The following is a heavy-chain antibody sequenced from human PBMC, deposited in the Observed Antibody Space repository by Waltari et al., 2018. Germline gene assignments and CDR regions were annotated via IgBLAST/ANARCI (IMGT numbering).Heavy chain of an antibody. V-gene: IGHV4-34*01. CDR2: INHSGST. CDR3: ARRPSSWRLIYNWFDP. J-gene: IGHJ5*02. CDR1: GGSFSGYY. D-gene: IGHD6-13*01. Sequence: QVQLQQWGAGLLKPSETLSLTCAVYGGSFSGYYWSWIRQPPGKGLEWIGEINHSGSTSYNPSLKSRVTISVDTSKNQFSLKLSSLTASDTAVYYCARRPSSWRLIYNWFDPWGQGTLVTVSS.